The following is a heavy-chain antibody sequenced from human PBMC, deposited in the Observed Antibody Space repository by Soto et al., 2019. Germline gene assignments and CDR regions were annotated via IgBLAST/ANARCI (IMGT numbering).Heavy chain of an antibody. J-gene: IGHJ4*02. V-gene: IGHV4-59*01. CDR2: IYYSGST. Sequence: SETLSLTCTVSGGSISSYYWSWIRQPPGKGLEWIGYIYYSGSTNYNPSLKSRVTISVDTSKNQFSLKLSSVTAADTAVYYCASYDPLGVVSIDYRGQGTLVTVSS. D-gene: IGHD3-3*01. CDR3: ASYDPLGVVSIDY. CDR1: GGSISSYY.